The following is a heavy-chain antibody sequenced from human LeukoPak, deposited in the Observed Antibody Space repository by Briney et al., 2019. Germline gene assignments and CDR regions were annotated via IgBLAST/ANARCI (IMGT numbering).Heavy chain of an antibody. V-gene: IGHV3-23*01. CDR2: IGGSGGST. J-gene: IGHJ4*02. CDR1: GFTFSSYA. CDR3: VTAVAGTSLNFDY. Sequence: GGSLRLSCAASGFTFSSYAMSWVRQPPGKGLEWVSVIGGSGGSTYYADSVKGRFTISRDNSKNTLYLQMNSLRAEDTAVYYCVTAVAGTSLNFDYWGQGTLVTVSS. D-gene: IGHD6-19*01.